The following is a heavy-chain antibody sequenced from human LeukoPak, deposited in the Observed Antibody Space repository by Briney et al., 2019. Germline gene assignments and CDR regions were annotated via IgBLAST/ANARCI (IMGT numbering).Heavy chain of an antibody. CDR1: GGSFSGYY. V-gene: IGHV4-34*01. CDR3: ARGHIAVAGTVSAFDI. D-gene: IGHD6-19*01. J-gene: IGHJ3*02. CDR2: INHSGST. Sequence: PSETLSLTCAVYGGSFSGYYWSWIRQPPGKGLEWIGEINHSGSTNYNPSPKSRVTISVDTSKNQFSLKLSSVTAADTAVYYCARGHIAVAGTVSAFDIWGQGTMVTVSS.